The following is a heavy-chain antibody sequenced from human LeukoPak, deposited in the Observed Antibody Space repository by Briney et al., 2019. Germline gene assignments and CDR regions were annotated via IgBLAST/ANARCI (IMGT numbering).Heavy chain of an antibody. Sequence: SETLSLTCTVSGVSMSTYYWTWIRQPPGKGLEWIGYIHYSGSAKHNPSLESRVTISLDTSKNQFSLRLSSVTAADTAVCYCARDPVTVAQNYYYGIDFWGPGTTVTVSS. CDR2: IHYSGSA. CDR3: ARDPVTVAQNYYYGIDF. D-gene: IGHD6-19*01. J-gene: IGHJ6*02. V-gene: IGHV4-59*01. CDR1: GVSMSTYY.